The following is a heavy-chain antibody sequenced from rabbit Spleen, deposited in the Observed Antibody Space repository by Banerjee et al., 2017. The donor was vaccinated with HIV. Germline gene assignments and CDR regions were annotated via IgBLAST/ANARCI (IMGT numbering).Heavy chain of an antibody. CDR3: ARDLLNAVQFGL. J-gene: IGHJ4*01. V-gene: IGHV1S45*01. Sequence: QEQLEESGGGLVKPGGTLTLTCTASGFTISSSYWICWVRQAPGKGLEWIGCIIADSSDSTNYANWAKGRFTITKTSSTTVTLQMTSLTAADTATYFCARDLLNAVQFGLWGQGTLVTVS. D-gene: IGHD4-2*01. CDR2: IIADSSDST. CDR1: GFTISSSYW.